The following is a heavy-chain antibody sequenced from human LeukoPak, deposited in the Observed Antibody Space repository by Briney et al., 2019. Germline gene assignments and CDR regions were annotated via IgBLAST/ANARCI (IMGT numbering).Heavy chain of an antibody. CDR3: VAGSGGDEWEPYGFDY. Sequence: HPSETLSLTCTVSGYSISSGYYWGWIRQPPGKGLEWIGSIYHSGSNYYNPSLKSRVTISVDTSKNQFSLKLNSVTAADTAVYYCVAGSGGDEWEPYGFDYWGQGTLVTVYS. V-gene: IGHV4-38-2*02. J-gene: IGHJ4*02. CDR2: IYHSGSN. D-gene: IGHD1-26*01. CDR1: GYSISSGYY.